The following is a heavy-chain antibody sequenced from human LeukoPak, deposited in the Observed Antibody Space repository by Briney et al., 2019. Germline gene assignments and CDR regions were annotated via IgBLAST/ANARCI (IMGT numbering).Heavy chain of an antibody. V-gene: IGHV3-7*01. D-gene: IGHD2-8*01. CDR2: IKQDGSEK. Sequence: GGSLRLSCVVSGFSFSSYWMSWVRQAPGRGLEWVAHIKQDGSEKYYVDSVKGRFTISRDNAKNSLYLQMSGRRGDGTAVYYWVSWEDGVWVVQSNYWAQGALVRVPS. CDR3: VSWEDGVWVVQSNY. J-gene: IGHJ4*02. CDR1: GFSFSSYW.